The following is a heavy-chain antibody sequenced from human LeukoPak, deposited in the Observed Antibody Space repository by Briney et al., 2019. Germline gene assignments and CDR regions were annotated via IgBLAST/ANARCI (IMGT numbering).Heavy chain of an antibody. CDR1: GGSVSSGSYY. CDR2: IFYSGST. Sequence: SETLSLTCTVSGGSVSSGSYYWSWIRQPPGKGLEWIGYIFYSGSTNYNPSLKSRVTISVDTSKNQFSLKLSSVTAADTAVYYCARGPYGTTVVTPFDYWGQGTLVTVSS. CDR3: ARGPYGTTVVTPFDY. J-gene: IGHJ4*02. D-gene: IGHD4-23*01. V-gene: IGHV4-61*01.